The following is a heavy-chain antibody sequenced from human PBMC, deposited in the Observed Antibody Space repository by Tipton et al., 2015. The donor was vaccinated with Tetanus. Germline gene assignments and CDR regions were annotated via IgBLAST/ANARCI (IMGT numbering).Heavy chain of an antibody. CDR2: ISDFDGDT. V-gene: IGHV1-18*01. CDR1: GYTFTSYG. Sequence: QVQLVQSGAEVKEPGASVKVSCKASGYTFTSYGINWVRQAPGQGLEWMGWISDFDGDTKYAQKFQGRLTLARDRAASTIHLELTSLRSDDTAIYYCARDRLTVGFNSVEGYSGSFFGFWGQGARVTVSS. D-gene: IGHD6-25*01. CDR3: ARDRLTVGFNSVEGYSGSFFGF. J-gene: IGHJ4*02.